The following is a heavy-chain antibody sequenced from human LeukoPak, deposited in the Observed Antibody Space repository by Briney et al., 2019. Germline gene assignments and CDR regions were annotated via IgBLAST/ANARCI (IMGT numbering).Heavy chain of an antibody. CDR2: ISGSGGST. J-gene: IGHJ4*02. Sequence: HPGGSLRLSCAASGFTFSSYAMSWVRQAPGKGLEWVSAISGSGGSTYYADSVKGRFTISRDNSKNTLYLQMNSLRAEDTAVYYCAKDLNRIAAAGTENKKADYWGQGTLVTVSS. D-gene: IGHD6-13*01. CDR3: AKDLNRIAAAGTENKKADY. CDR1: GFTFSSYA. V-gene: IGHV3-23*01.